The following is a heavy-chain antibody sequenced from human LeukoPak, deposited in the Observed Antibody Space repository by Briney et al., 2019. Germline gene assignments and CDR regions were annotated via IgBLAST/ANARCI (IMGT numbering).Heavy chain of an antibody. Sequence: GGSLRLSCAASGFTVSSNYMSWVRQAPGKGLEWVSVISGSGGTAYYADSEKGRFTISRDNSKNTLYLQMNSLRAEDTAVYYCAKKGYYDGSGYYMYYFDHWGQGTLVTVSS. CDR3: AKKGYYDGSGYYMYYFDH. CDR1: GFTVSSNY. CDR2: ISGSGGTA. J-gene: IGHJ4*02. D-gene: IGHD3-22*01. V-gene: IGHV3-23*01.